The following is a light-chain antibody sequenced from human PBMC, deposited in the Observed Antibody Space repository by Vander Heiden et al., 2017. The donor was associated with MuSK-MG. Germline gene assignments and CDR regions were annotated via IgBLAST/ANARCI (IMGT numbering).Light chain of an antibody. CDR3: LQDDSYPLT. CDR2: AAS. V-gene: IGKV1-6*01. CDR1: QGIRSD. Sequence: QETRSPSSLSASVGDRVTITCRSSQGIRSDLTWYQQKPGKAPKLLIYAASSLQSGVPSRFSGSGSGTDFTLTISSLQPEDSATYYCLQDDSYPLTFAQGTKVEIK. J-gene: IGKJ2*01.